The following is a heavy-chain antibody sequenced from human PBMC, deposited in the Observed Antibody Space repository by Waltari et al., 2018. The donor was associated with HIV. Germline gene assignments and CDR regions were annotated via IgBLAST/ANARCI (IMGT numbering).Heavy chain of an antibody. CDR3: ARDSITVSGTFDY. CDR2: IWDDGSNK. Sequence: QVQLLESGGVVVPFGRSLRLSCFASGFTFSSDGMHRVRQAPGKGLDWVAVIWDDGSNKEYADSVKGRFSNSRDNSKNTVYLQMNSLRAEDTAEYYCARDSITVSGTFDYWGQGTLVTVSS. D-gene: IGHD6-19*01. CDR1: GFTFSSDG. J-gene: IGHJ4*02. V-gene: IGHV3-33*01.